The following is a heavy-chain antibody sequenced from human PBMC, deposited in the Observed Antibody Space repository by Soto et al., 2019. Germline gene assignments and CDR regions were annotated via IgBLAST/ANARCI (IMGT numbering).Heavy chain of an antibody. D-gene: IGHD3-22*01. CDR2: IYYSGST. Sequence: TSETLSLTCTVSGGSVSSGSYYWSWIRQPPGKGLEWIGYIYYSGSTNYTPSLKSRVTISVDTSKNQFSLKLSSVTAADTAVYYCARDYYDSSGHGQVDYWGQGTLVTVSS. CDR3: ARDYYDSSGHGQVDY. CDR1: GGSVSSGSYY. J-gene: IGHJ4*02. V-gene: IGHV4-61*01.